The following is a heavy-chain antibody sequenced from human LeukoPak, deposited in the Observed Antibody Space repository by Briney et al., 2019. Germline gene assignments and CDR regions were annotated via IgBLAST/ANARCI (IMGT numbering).Heavy chain of an antibody. CDR2: ISSDGGST. V-gene: IGHV3-64*01. CDR1: GFTFTTYP. J-gene: IGHJ4*02. Sequence: GGSLRLSCAASGFTFTTYPMHWAPQAPGKGLEYVSAISSDGGSTYYANSVKGRFTISRDNSKNTLYLQMGSLRAEDMAVYYCVRVLGAGYDYWGQGTLVTVSS. CDR3: VRVLGAGYDY. D-gene: IGHD3-16*01.